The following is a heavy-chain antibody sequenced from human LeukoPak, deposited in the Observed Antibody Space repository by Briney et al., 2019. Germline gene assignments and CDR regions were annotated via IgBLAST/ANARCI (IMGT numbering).Heavy chain of an antibody. Sequence: ASVKVSCKASGYTFTSYGISWGRQAPGQGLEGMGCISAYNGNTNYAQKLQGRVTMTTDTSTSTAYMELRSLRSDDTAVYYCASQRTTGDAFDIWGQGTMVTVSS. D-gene: IGHD4-17*01. J-gene: IGHJ3*02. CDR3: ASQRTTGDAFDI. V-gene: IGHV1-18*01. CDR1: GYTFTSYG. CDR2: ISAYNGNT.